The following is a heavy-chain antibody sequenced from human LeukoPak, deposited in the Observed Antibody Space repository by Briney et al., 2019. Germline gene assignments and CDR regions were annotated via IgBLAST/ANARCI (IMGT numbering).Heavy chain of an antibody. CDR3: AKDITDIVVSSGLDY. J-gene: IGHJ4*02. D-gene: IGHD2-15*01. V-gene: IGHV3-11*01. CDR2: ISSSGSTI. Sequence: GGSLRLSCAASGFTFSDYYMSWIRQAPGKGLEWVSYISSSGSTIYYADSVKGRFTISRDNARNSLYLQMNSLRAEDTALYYCAKDITDIVVSSGLDYWGQGTLVTVSS. CDR1: GFTFSDYY.